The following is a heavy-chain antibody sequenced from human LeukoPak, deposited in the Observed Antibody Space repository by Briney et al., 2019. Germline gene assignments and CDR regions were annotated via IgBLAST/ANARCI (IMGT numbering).Heavy chain of an antibody. CDR2: INAGNGNT. V-gene: IGHV1-3*03. J-gene: IGHJ4*02. CDR1: GYTFTSYA. Sequence: ASVKVSCKASGYTFTSYAMHWVRQAPGQRLEWMGWINAGNGNTKYSQEFQGRVTITRDTSASTAYMELSSLRSEDMAVYYCARGSFVGYYYDSSGYDPPDYWGQGTLVTVSS. D-gene: IGHD3-22*01. CDR3: ARGSFVGYYYDSSGYDPPDY.